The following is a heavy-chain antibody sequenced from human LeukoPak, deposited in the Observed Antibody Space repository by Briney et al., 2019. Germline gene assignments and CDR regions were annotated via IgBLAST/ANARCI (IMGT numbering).Heavy chain of an antibody. V-gene: IGHV3-13*04. J-gene: IGHJ3*02. D-gene: IGHD2-21*02. CDR2: VGTAGDT. CDR1: GFTFSRYD. Sequence: PGGSLRLSCAASGFTFSRYDMHWVRQATGKGPEWVSAVGTAGDTYYPGSVKGRLTISRENAKNSLYLQMNSLRAGDTAVYYCAREVYCGGDCYFGRAFDIWGQGTMVIVSS. CDR3: AREVYCGGDCYFGRAFDI.